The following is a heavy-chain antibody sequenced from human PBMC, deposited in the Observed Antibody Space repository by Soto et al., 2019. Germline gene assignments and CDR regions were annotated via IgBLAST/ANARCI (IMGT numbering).Heavy chain of an antibody. CDR1: GFSFNTYG. J-gene: IGHJ4*02. D-gene: IGHD3-3*02. Sequence: QVQLVESGGGAVQPGRSLRLSCTTSGFSFNTYGMHWVRQAPGKGLEWVAVIWHDGSKKYYADSVTGRFTVSRDDSKDTLYLQIDSLRPEDTAVYYCARGQKVSIFGVLPSEFDFWGQGTLVTVSS. CDR2: IWHDGSKK. CDR3: ARGQKVSIFGVLPSEFDF. V-gene: IGHV3-33*01.